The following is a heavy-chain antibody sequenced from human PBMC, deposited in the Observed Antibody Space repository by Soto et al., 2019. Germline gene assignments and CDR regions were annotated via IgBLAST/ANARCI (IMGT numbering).Heavy chain of an antibody. CDR2: IYSSGSA. D-gene: IGHD3-22*01. Sequence: SETLSLTCTVSGDSVSSGGYYWSWIRQPPGKGLEWIGYIYSSGSANYNPSLKSRVTISRDTSKNQISLKVASVTAADTAVYYCARERTPTYHYDSSGYDAFDIWGQGTMVTVSS. CDR1: GDSVSSGGYY. V-gene: IGHV4-61*08. J-gene: IGHJ3*02. CDR3: ARERTPTYHYDSSGYDAFDI.